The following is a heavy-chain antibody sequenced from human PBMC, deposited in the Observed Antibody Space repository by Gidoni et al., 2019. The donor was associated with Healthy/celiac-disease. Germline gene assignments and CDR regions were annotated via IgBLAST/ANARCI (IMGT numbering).Heavy chain of an antibody. CDR1: GGSISSYY. Sequence: QVQLQESGPGLVTPSETLSLTCAVSGGSISSYYWSWIRQPPGQGLEWIGYIYYSGSTNYNPSLKSRVTISVDTSKNQFSLKLSSVTAADTAVYYCAFIAAAGTLDYWGQGTLVTVSS. J-gene: IGHJ4*02. D-gene: IGHD6-13*01. CDR3: AFIAAAGTLDY. V-gene: IGHV4-59*01. CDR2: IYYSGST.